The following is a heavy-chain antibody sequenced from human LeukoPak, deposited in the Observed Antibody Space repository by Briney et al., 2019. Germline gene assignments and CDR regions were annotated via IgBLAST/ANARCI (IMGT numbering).Heavy chain of an antibody. J-gene: IGHJ4*02. CDR1: SGSISTSNYY. D-gene: IGHD6-19*01. CDR2: VYYSGTT. CDR3: ARGTLYRGWSYYLDF. V-gene: IGHV4-39*07. Sequence: PSETLSLTCTVSSGSISTSNYYWGWVRQPPGKALEWIGSVYYSGTTSYNPSLKSRVTISVDMSKNHFSLRLRSVTAADTAMYYCARGTLYRGWSYYLDFWGQGSQVTVSS.